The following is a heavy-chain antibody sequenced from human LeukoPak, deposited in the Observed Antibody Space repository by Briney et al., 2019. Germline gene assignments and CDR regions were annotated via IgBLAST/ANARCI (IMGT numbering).Heavy chain of an antibody. CDR2: IIPILGIA. V-gene: IGHV1-69*02. D-gene: IGHD7-27*01. CDR1: GGTFSSYT. J-gene: IGHJ5*02. CDR3: ARRTGDPYNWFDP. Sequence: SVKVSCRASGGTFSSYTISWVRQAPGQGLEWMGRIIPILGIANYAQKFQGRVMITADKSTSTAYMELSSLRSEDTAVYYCARRTGDPYNWFDPWGQGTLVTVSS.